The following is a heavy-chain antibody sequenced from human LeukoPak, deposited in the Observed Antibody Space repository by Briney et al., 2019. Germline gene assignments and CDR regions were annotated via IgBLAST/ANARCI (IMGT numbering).Heavy chain of an antibody. CDR3: ARADKLWSKSFDY. V-gene: IGHV1-69*13. Sequence: ASMKVSCKASGGTFISYAISWVRQAPGQGLEWMGGIIPIFGTANYAQKFQGRVTITADESTSTAYMELSSLRSEDTAVYYCARADKLWSKSFDYWGQGTLVTVSS. J-gene: IGHJ4*02. D-gene: IGHD5-18*01. CDR1: GGTFISYA. CDR2: IIPIFGTA.